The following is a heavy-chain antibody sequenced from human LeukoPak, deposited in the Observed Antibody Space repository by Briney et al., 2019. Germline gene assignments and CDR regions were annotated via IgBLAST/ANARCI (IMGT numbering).Heavy chain of an antibody. D-gene: IGHD2-21*01. CDR3: AKGAVVVIAAPHFDY. CDR2: ISWNSGSI. J-gene: IGHJ4*02. Sequence: GGSLRLSCAASGFTFDDYAMHWVRQAPGKGLEWVSGISWNSGSIGYADSVKGRFTISRDNAKNSLYLQMNSLRAEDTAVYYCAKGAVVVIAAPHFDYWGQGTLVTVSS. CDR1: GFTFDDYA. V-gene: IGHV3-9*01.